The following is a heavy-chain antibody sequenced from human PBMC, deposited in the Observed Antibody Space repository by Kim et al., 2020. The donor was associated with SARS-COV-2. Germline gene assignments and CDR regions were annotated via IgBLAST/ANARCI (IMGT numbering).Heavy chain of an antibody. CDR2: ISGSGGST. J-gene: IGHJ6*02. CDR3: AKGARELVCSGGSCYYSGYYYYGMDV. V-gene: IGHV3-23*01. CDR1: GFTFSSYA. Sequence: GGSLRLSCAASGFTFSSYAMSWVRQAPGKGLEWVSAISGSGGSTYYADSVKGRFTISRDNSKNTLYLQMNSLRAEDTAVYYCAKGARELVCSGGSCYYSGYYYYGMDVWGQGTTVTVSS. D-gene: IGHD2-15*01.